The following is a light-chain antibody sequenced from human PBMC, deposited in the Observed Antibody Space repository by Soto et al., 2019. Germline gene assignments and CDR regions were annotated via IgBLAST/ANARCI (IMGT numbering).Light chain of an antibody. CDR1: QGVGSY. Sequence: EIVLTQSPATLSLSPGERATLSCRASQGVGSYLAWYQQKPGQAPRLLIYDASNGATGIPARFSGSGSGTDFTLTISSLEPEDFAVYYCQQRSNWPKTFGQGTKVEIK. J-gene: IGKJ2*01. V-gene: IGKV3-11*01. CDR3: QQRSNWPKT. CDR2: DAS.